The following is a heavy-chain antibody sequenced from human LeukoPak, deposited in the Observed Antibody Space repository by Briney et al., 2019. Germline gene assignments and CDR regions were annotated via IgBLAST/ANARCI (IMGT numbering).Heavy chain of an antibody. CDR3: TTDQWPGLRFLEWLLNYYYYMDV. Sequence: GGSLRLSCAASGFTFSNAWMSWVRQAPGKGLEWVGRIKSKTDGGTTDYAAPVKGRFTISRDDSKNTLYLQMNSLKTEDTAVYYCTTDQWPGLRFLEWLLNYYYYMDVWGKGTTVPVSS. CDR2: IKSKTDGGTT. J-gene: IGHJ6*03. CDR1: GFTFSNAW. V-gene: IGHV3-15*01. D-gene: IGHD3-3*01.